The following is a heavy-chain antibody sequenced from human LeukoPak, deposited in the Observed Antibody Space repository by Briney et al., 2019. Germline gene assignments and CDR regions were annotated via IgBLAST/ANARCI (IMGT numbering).Heavy chain of an antibody. V-gene: IGHV3-21*01. CDR1: GFTFSSYS. CDR2: ISSSSSYI. J-gene: IGHJ6*03. Sequence: PGGSLRLSCAASGFTFSSYSMNWVRQAPGKGLEWVSSISSSSSYIYYADSVKGRFTISRDNAKNSLYLQMNSLRAEDTAVYYCARVGPICSSTSCYDDGYYYYYMDVWGKGTTVTVSS. D-gene: IGHD2-2*01. CDR3: ARVGPICSSTSCYDDGYYYYYMDV.